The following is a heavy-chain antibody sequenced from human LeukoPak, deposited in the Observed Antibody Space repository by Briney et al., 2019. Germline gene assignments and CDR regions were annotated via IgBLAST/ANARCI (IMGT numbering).Heavy chain of an antibody. CDR1: GFTFSSYS. V-gene: IGHV3-21*01. D-gene: IGHD4-17*01. CDR2: IGSSSSYI. CDR3: ARDYGDYDAALDY. Sequence: PGGSLRLSCAASGFTFSSYSMNWVRQAPGKGLEWVSSIGSSSSYIYYADSVKGRFTISRDNAKNSLYLQMNSLRAEDTAVYYCARDYGDYDAALDYWGQGTLVTVSS. J-gene: IGHJ4*02.